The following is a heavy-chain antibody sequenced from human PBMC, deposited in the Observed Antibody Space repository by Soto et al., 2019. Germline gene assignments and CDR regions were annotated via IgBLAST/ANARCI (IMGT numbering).Heavy chain of an antibody. CDR1: GYTFASYA. D-gene: IGHD2-2*01. CDR3: ARDPPPPAY. Sequence: QVQLVQSGAEVKKPGASVKVSCKASGYTFASYAIHWMRQAPGQGLEWMGRISAYNGNTNYAQKLQRRVTMTTSPATSTPYMELRSLISDGTAVYSCARDPPPPAYWGQGNLVTVPS. J-gene: IGHJ4*02. CDR2: ISAYNGNT. V-gene: IGHV1-18*01.